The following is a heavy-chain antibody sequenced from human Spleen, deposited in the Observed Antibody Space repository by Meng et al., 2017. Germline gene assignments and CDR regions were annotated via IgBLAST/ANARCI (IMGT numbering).Heavy chain of an antibody. V-gene: IGHV4-34*01. CDR2: IIDRGST. CDR1: GGSFRDYS. Sequence: QVQLQQWGAGLLKPSETLSLTCAVYGGSFRDYSWSWIRQPPGKGLEWIGEIIDRGSTNYNPSLKSRIAISVDTSKNQFSLKLSSVTAADTAVYYCAGGPNWGQGTLVTVSS. J-gene: IGHJ4*02. CDR3: AGGPN.